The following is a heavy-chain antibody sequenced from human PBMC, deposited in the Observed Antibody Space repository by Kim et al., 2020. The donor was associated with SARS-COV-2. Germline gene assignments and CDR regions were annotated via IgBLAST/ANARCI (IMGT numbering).Heavy chain of an antibody. J-gene: IGHJ6*02. D-gene: IGHD2-15*01. Sequence: GGSLRLSCAASGFTFSSYAMSWVRQAPGKGLEWVSAISGSGGSTYYADSVKGRFTISRDNSKNTLYLQMNSLRAEDTAVYYCAGTHIVVVVALYYYYGMDVWGQGTTVTVSS. CDR2: ISGSGGST. CDR1: GFTFSSYA. CDR3: AGTHIVVVVALYYYYGMDV. V-gene: IGHV3-23*01.